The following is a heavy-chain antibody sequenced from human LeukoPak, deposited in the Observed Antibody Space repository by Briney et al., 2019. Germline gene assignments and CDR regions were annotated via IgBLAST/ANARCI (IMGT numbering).Heavy chain of an antibody. Sequence: SETLSLTCTVSGGSISSGDYYWSWIRQPPGKGLEWIGYIYYSGSTNYNPSLKSRVTISVDTSKNQFSLKLSSVTAADTAVYYCARGGYCSGGSCYSAWFDPWGQGTLVTVSS. CDR2: IYYSGST. J-gene: IGHJ5*02. D-gene: IGHD2-15*01. V-gene: IGHV4-61*08. CDR1: GGSISSGDYY. CDR3: ARGGYCSGGSCYSAWFDP.